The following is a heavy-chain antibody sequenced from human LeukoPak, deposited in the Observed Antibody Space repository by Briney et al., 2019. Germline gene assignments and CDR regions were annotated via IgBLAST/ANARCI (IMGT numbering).Heavy chain of an antibody. D-gene: IGHD6-19*01. CDR3: AKGEQWPFDY. CDR1: GFTFSSYA. Sequence: PGGSLRLSCAASGFTFSSYAMSWVRQAPGKGLESVSAISGSGGSTYYADSVKGRFTISRDNSKNTLYLQMDSLRAEDTAMYYCAKGEQWPFDYWGQGTLVTVSS. CDR2: ISGSGGST. V-gene: IGHV3-23*01. J-gene: IGHJ4*02.